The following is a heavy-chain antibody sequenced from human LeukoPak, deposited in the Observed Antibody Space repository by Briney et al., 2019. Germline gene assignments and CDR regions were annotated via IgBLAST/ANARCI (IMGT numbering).Heavy chain of an antibody. CDR2: INGDGGST. CDR1: GFTFSSYW. CDR3: ARGNIAAAGIHY. J-gene: IGHJ4*02. V-gene: IGHV3-74*01. Sequence: PGGSLRLSCAASGFTFSSYWMHWVRQAPGKGLVWVSRINGDGGSTTYVDSVMGRFTISRDNAKNTLYLQMKSVRAEDTAVYYCARGNIAAAGIHYWGQGTLVIVSS. D-gene: IGHD6-13*01.